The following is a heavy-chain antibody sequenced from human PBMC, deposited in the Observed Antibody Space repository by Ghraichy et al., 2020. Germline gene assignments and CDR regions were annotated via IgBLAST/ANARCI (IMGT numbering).Heavy chain of an antibody. CDR1: GFTFSSYS. J-gene: IGHJ6*03. CDR2: ISSSSSYI. CDR3: ARGGSMRYYYMDV. D-gene: IGHD3-16*01. V-gene: IGHV3-21*01. Sequence: GGSLRLSCAASGFTFSSYSMNWVRQAPGKGLEWVSSISSSSSYIYYADSVKGRFTISRDNAKNSLYLQMNSLRAEDTAVYYCARGGSMRYYYMDVWGKGTTVTVSS.